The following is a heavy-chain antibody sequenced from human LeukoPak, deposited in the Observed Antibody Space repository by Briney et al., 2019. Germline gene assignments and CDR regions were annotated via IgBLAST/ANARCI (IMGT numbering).Heavy chain of an antibody. D-gene: IGHD1-26*01. CDR2: IKSKSDGGTA. V-gene: IGHV3-15*01. CDR3: AEFNTRDAFEI. Sequence: GGSLRLSCVASGFTFGYSWMSWVRQAPGKGLEWVGRIKSKSDGGTADYAAVVKARFIISRDDSKDTLYLQMNSLKTEDTGIYNCAEFNTRDAFEIWGQGTMVTVSS. J-gene: IGHJ3*02. CDR1: GFTFGYSW.